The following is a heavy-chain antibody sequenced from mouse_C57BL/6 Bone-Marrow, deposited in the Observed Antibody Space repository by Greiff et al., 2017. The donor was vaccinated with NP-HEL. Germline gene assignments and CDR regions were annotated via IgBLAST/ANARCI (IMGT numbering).Heavy chain of an antibody. V-gene: IGHV1-62-3*01. CDR2: IDPNSGGT. Sequence: QVQLQQPGAELVKPGASVKLSCKASGYTFTSYWMHWVKQRPGRGLEWIGRIDPNSGGTKYNGKFKGKATLTADKSSSTAYMQLSSLTSEDSAVYFCARNYGSSYAGDYWGQGTTLTVSS. CDR1: GYTFTSYW. J-gene: IGHJ2*01. D-gene: IGHD1-1*01. CDR3: ARNYGSSYAGDY.